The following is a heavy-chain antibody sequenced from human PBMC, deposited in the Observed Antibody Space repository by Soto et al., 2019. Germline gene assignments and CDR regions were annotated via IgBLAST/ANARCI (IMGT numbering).Heavy chain of an antibody. D-gene: IGHD2-15*01. CDR1: GGTFSTSS. CDR2: LIPIFTRT. Sequence: QLQLVQSGTEVRELGSSVMAAAKASGGTFSTSSLVWLRQGPDQGLEWMGGLIPIFTRTNFPQQFQDRVTFSADESTRTTYMDQRSLTSEDTAIYYYARDVVRSPAGDYWGQGTLVTV. J-gene: IGHJ4*02. CDR3: ARDVVRSPAGDY. V-gene: IGHV1-69*01.